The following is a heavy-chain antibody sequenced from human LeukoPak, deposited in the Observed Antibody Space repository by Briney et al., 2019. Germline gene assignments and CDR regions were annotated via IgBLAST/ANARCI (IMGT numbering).Heavy chain of an antibody. CDR3: ARDSDYYDILTGQERNAFDI. CDR2: IYYSGST. D-gene: IGHD3-9*01. J-gene: IGHJ3*02. CDR1: GDSISSSSYY. Sequence: SETLSLTCTVSGDSISSSSYYWSWIRQPPGKGLEWIGYIYYSGSTNYNPSLKSRVTISVDTSKNQFSLKLSSVTAADTAVYYCARDSDYYDILTGQERNAFDIWGQGTMVTVSS. V-gene: IGHV4-61*01.